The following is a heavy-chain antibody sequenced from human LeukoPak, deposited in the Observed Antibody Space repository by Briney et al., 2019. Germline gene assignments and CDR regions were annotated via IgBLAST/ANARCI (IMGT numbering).Heavy chain of an antibody. CDR2: FDPEDGET. Sequence: ASVKVSCKVSGYTLTELSMHWVRQAPGKGLEWMGGFDPEDGETIYAQKFQGRVTMTEDTSTDTAYMELSSLRSEDTAVYYCATDQGSGWPVPLDYWGQGTLVTVSS. V-gene: IGHV1-24*01. D-gene: IGHD6-19*01. CDR3: ATDQGSGWPVPLDY. J-gene: IGHJ4*02. CDR1: GYTLTELS.